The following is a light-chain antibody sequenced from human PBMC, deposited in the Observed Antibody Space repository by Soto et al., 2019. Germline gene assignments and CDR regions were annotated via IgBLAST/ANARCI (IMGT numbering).Light chain of an antibody. J-gene: IGKJ3*01. Sequence: EIVLTQSPATLSLSPGERATLSCRASQSVSSYLAWYQQKPGQAPRLLIYDTSKRATCIPARFIGSGSGTDFTLTISSLKPEDFAVYYCQQRTNWPRSFTFGPGTKVDIK. V-gene: IGKV3-11*01. CDR2: DTS. CDR1: QSVSSY. CDR3: QQRTNWPRSFT.